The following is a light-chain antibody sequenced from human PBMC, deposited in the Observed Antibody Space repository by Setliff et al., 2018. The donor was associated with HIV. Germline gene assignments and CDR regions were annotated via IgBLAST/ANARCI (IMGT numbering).Light chain of an antibody. CDR1: SSDVGNYNY. Sequence: SALTQPRSVSGSPGQSVTISCTGTSSDVGNYNYVSWYQQHPGKAPKLIIFDVSKRPSGVPDRFSGSKSGNTASLTISGLQDEDEADYYCCSFTGRYTSKYVFGTGTKVT. J-gene: IGLJ1*01. CDR3: CSFTGRYTSKYV. CDR2: DVS. V-gene: IGLV2-11*01.